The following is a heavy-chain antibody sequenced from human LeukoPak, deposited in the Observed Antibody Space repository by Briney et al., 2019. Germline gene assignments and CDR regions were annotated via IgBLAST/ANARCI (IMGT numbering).Heavy chain of an antibody. CDR3: ARDQVLTQQLVNYYYYYYGMDV. Sequence: SETLSLTCTVSGGSISSYYWSWIRQPAGKGLEWIGRIYTSGSTNYNPSLKSRVTMSVDTSKNQFSLKLSSVTAADTAVYYCARDQVLTQQLVNYYYYYYGMDVWAKGPRSPSP. CDR1: GGSISSYY. CDR2: IYTSGST. D-gene: IGHD6-13*01. J-gene: IGHJ6*02. V-gene: IGHV4-4*07.